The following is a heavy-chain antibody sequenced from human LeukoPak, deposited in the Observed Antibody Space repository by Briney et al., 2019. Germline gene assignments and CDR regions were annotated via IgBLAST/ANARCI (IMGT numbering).Heavy chain of an antibody. Sequence: SETLSLTCTVSGGSISSGDDYWSWIRQPAGKGLEWIGRIYTSGSTNYNPSLKSRVTISGDTSKNQFSLRLSSVTAADTAVYYCARASYSYDINGWVPFDYWGQGTLVTVSS. CDR1: GGSISSGDDY. CDR2: IYTSGST. J-gene: IGHJ4*02. D-gene: IGHD3-22*01. V-gene: IGHV4-61*02. CDR3: ARASYSYDINGWVPFDY.